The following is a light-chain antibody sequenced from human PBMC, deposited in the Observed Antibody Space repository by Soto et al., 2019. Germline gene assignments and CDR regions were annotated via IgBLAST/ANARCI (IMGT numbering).Light chain of an antibody. J-gene: IGLJ1*01. CDR2: DVS. V-gene: IGLV2-14*01. Sequence: QSALTQPASVSGSPGQSITISCTGTSIDVGGYNYVSWYQQYPGKAPKLMIYDVSNRPSGVSNRFSGSKSGNTASLTISGLQAEDEGDYYCRSYTSSSPRYVFRTGTKLTVL. CDR1: SIDVGGYNY. CDR3: RSYTSSSPRYV.